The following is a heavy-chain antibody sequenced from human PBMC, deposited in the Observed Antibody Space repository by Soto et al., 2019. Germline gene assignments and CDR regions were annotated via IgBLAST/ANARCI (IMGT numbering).Heavy chain of an antibody. V-gene: IGHV3-23*01. J-gene: IGHJ4*01. CDR1: GFTFSSYA. Sequence: GGSLRLSCAASGFTFSSYAMSWVRQAPRKGLEWVSAISGSGGSTYYADSVKGRFTISRDNSKNTLYLQMNSLRAEDTAVYYCAKVLLNWNSFDYWGQGTLVTVSS. D-gene: IGHD1-20*01. CDR2: ISGSGGST. CDR3: AKVLLNWNSFDY.